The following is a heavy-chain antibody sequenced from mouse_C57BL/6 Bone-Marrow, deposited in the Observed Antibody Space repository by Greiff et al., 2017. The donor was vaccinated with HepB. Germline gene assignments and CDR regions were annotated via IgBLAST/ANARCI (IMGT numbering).Heavy chain of an antibody. D-gene: IGHD1-1*01. CDR1: GFSLTSYG. CDR3: AKKGGSSLGYAMDY. V-gene: IGHV2-4*01. Sequence: VMLKQSGPGLVQPSQSLSITCTVSGFSLTSYGVHWVRQPPGKGLEWLGVIWSGGSTDYNAAFISRLSISKDNSKSQVFFKMNSLQADDTAIYYCAKKGGSSLGYAMDYWGQGTSVTVSS. CDR2: IWSGGST. J-gene: IGHJ4*01.